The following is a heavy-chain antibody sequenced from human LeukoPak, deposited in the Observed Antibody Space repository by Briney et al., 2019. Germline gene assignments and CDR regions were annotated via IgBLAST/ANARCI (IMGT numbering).Heavy chain of an antibody. V-gene: IGHV3-9*01. CDR3: AKEGEVGATPLDY. CDR1: GFTFDDYD. D-gene: IGHD2-15*01. J-gene: IGHJ4*02. Sequence: GGSLRLSCAASGFTFDDYDMHWVRQAPGKGLEWVSIISSNSGFIGYADSVKGRFTISRDNAKNSLYLQMNSLRSEDTALYFCAKEGEVGATPLDYWGQGTLVTVSS. CDR2: ISSNSGFI.